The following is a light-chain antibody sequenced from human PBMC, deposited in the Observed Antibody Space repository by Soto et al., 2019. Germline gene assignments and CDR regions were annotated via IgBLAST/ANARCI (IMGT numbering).Light chain of an antibody. V-gene: IGKV3-20*01. CDR3: QQYGSSPIT. CDR2: DTS. J-gene: IGKJ5*01. CDR1: QSLTNNY. Sequence: EIVLTQSPGTLSLSPWEIATLSWRASQSLTNNYFAWYQQKPGQAPRLLIFDTSRRATGVPARFSGSGSGTDFTLTISRLEPEDFAVYYCQQYGSSPITFGQGTRLEIK.